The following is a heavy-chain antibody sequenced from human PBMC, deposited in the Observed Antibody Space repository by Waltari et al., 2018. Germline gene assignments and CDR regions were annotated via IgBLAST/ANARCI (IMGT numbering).Heavy chain of an antibody. J-gene: IGHJ4*02. Sequence: QVQLQESGPGLVKPSETLSLTCTVSGGSISSHYWSWIRQPPGKGLEWIGYIYYSGSTNYSPSLKSRVTISVDTSKNQFSLKLSSVTAADTAVYYCAREIWSGFDYWGQGTLVTVSS. V-gene: IGHV4-59*11. CDR2: IYYSGST. D-gene: IGHD3-3*01. CDR3: AREIWSGFDY. CDR1: GGSISSHY.